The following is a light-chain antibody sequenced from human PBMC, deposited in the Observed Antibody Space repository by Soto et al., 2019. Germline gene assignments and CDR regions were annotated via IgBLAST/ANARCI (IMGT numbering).Light chain of an antibody. J-gene: IGKJ2*01. CDR3: QQSFSTPPT. Sequence: EVILTQSPGTLSLSPGERATLSCRASQSITASYLAWYQQNPGQAPRLLIYGTSNRATGIPDRFSGSGSGRDFTLSISRLEPEDFATYYCQQSFSTPPTFGQGTKLEI. V-gene: IGKV3-20*01. CDR1: QSITASY. CDR2: GTS.